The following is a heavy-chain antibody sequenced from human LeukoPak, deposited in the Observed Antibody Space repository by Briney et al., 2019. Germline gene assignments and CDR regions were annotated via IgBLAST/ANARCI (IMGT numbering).Heavy chain of an antibody. V-gene: IGHV3-7*01. CDR1: GFTFSSYW. D-gene: IGHD1-26*01. CDR2: INQDGSTK. J-gene: IGHJ4*02. Sequence: GGSLGLSCAASGFTFSSYWMGWVRQAPGKGLEWVANINQDGSTKHYVDSVKGRFTVSRDSAKNSVSLQMNSLRAEDTALYYCARDNGGSLDYWGQGTLVTVSS. CDR3: ARDNGGSLDY.